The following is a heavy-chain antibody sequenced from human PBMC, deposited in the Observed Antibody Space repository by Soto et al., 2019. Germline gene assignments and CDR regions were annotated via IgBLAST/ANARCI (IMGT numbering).Heavy chain of an antibody. CDR1: VDSVSSNSAA. D-gene: IGHD6-13*01. V-gene: IGHV6-1*01. CDR3: ARDQSRGSESSSGYNLSDP. Sequence: SQGHSLTCVISVDSVSSNSAAWNWIRRSPSRGLEWLGRTYYRSKWYNDYAVSVKSRITINPDTSNNQLSLQLNSVTPEDTAVYYCARDQSRGSESSSGYNLSDPWGQGTLVIVSS. CDR2: TYYRSKWYN. J-gene: IGHJ5*02.